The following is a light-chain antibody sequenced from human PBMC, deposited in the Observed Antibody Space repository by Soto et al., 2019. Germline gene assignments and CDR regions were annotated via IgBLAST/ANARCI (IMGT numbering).Light chain of an antibody. J-gene: IGLJ3*02. Sequence: QSVLTQPPSASGTPGQRVTISCSGSSSNIGSSPVNWYQQLPGMAPRLLIYGNNQRPSGVPDRFSGSKSGTSASLAIGGLQSEDEAEYYCATWDDNLNGPVFGGGTKLTVL. V-gene: IGLV1-44*01. CDR2: GNN. CDR1: SSNIGSSP. CDR3: ATWDDNLNGPV.